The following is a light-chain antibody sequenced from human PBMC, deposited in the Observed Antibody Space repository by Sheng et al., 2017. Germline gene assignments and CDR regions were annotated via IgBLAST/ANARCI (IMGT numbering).Light chain of an antibody. Sequence: EMVIMQSPDTLSVSPGERATLSCRASQAISNRLAWYQHKPGQAPRLLIYDASTRATGIPARFSGSGSGTEFTLTISSLQSEDFAFYYCQQYNDWPRTFGQGTKVEIK. CDR2: DAS. CDR3: QQYNDWPRT. CDR1: QAISNR. J-gene: IGKJ1*01. V-gene: IGKV3-15*01.